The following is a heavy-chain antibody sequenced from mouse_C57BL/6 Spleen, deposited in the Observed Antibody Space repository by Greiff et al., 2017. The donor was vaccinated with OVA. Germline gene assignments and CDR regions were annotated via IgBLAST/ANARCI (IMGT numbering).Heavy chain of an antibody. D-gene: IGHD1-1*01. Sequence: QVQLKQPGAELVRPGSSVKLSCKASGYTFTSYWMDWVKQRPGQGLEWIGNIYPSDSETHYNQKFKDKATLTVDKSSSTAYMQLSSLTSEDSAVYYCARERDYGSTFWGQGTLVTVSA. CDR2: IYPSDSET. CDR3: ARERDYGSTF. J-gene: IGHJ3*01. V-gene: IGHV1-61*01. CDR1: GYTFTSYW.